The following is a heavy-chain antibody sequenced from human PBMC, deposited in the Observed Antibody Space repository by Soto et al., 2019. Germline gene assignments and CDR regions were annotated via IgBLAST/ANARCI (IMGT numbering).Heavy chain of an antibody. J-gene: IGHJ4*02. V-gene: IGHV4-39*01. D-gene: IGHD3-10*01. CDR3: GKWRDSGSYYPIDH. CDR2: IYYSGIT. CDR1: GGSIRSSSYY. Sequence: QLQLQESGPGLVKPSETLSLTCTVSGGSIRSSSYYWGWIRQPPGRGLEWIGTIYYSGITYYNPSLKSRVAISVDTSKNQFSLKLSSVTAADTAVYYCGKWRDSGSYYPIDHWGQGALVTVSS.